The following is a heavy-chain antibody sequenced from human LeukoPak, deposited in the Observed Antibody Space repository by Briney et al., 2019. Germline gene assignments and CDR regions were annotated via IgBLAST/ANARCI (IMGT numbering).Heavy chain of an antibody. V-gene: IGHV4-61*02. Sequence: PSETLSLTCTVSGDSMTNTDYYWTWIRQPAGKRLEWIGRIYTVGITDYNPSLKGRVTISVDRSKNQFSLNLDSVTAADTAVYFCARHMPWELPPGAYDYWGQGSLVTVSS. D-gene: IGHD1-26*01. CDR3: ARHMPWELPPGAYDY. J-gene: IGHJ4*02. CDR2: IYTVGIT. CDR1: GDSMTNTDYY.